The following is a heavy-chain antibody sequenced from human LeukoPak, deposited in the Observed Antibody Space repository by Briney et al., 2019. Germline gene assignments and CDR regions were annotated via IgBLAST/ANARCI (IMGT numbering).Heavy chain of an antibody. J-gene: IGHJ5*02. Sequence: PSETLSLSCSVSGGSIVDNYFWTWVRQPAGRGLEWIGRTYNTWGTNYNPSLKSRVTISVDTSKNQFSLKLSSVTAADAAVYCCARGIAVGWFDPWGQGTLVTVSS. V-gene: IGHV4-61*02. CDR3: ARGIAVGWFDP. CDR2: TYNTWGT. D-gene: IGHD6-19*01. CDR1: GGSIVDNYF.